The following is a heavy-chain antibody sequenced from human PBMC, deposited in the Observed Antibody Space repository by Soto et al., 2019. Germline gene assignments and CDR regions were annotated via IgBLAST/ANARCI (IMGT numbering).Heavy chain of an antibody. D-gene: IGHD2-2*01. CDR3: AKRPASIITFDY. CDR2: ISGNGGST. CDR1: GFTFSNYA. Sequence: EVQLLDSGGGLVQPGGSLRLSCAASGFTFSNYAMSWVRQAPGKGLEWVSTISGNGGSTYYADSVKGRFTISRDNSKNMLFLQINSLRDDDSAVYYCAKRPASIITFDYWGQGTPDTVSS. V-gene: IGHV3-23*01. J-gene: IGHJ4*02.